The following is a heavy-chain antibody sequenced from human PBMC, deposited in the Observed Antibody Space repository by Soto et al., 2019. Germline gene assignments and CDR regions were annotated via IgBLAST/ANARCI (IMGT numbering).Heavy chain of an antibody. CDR3: AREWYSRSWYGAFDI. CDR2: INPNSGGT. CDR1: GYTFTGYY. D-gene: IGHD6-13*01. Sequence: QVQLVQSGAEVKKPGASVKVSCKASGYTFTGYYMHWVRQAPGQGLEWMGWINPNSGGTNYAQKFQGRVTMTRDTSISTADMELSRLRSDDTAVYYCAREWYSRSWYGAFDIWGQGTMVTVSS. J-gene: IGHJ3*02. V-gene: IGHV1-2*02.